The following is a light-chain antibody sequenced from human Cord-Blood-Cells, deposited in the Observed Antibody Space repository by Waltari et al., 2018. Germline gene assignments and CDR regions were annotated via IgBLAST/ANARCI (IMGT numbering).Light chain of an antibody. CDR2: GAS. J-gene: IGKJ2*01. CDR3: QQYNNWPYT. CDR1: QSVSSN. V-gene: IGKV3-15*01. Sequence: EIVMTQSPATLSVSPGERATLSCRARQSVSSNLAWYQQKPGQAPRLLIDGASTRATGIPARFSGSGSGTEFTLTISSLQSEEFAVYYCQQYNNWPYTFGQGTKLEIK.